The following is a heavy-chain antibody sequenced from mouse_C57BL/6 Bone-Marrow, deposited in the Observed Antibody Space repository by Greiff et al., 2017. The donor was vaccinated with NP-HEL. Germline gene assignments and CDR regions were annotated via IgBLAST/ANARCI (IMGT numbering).Heavy chain of an antibody. CDR1: GYTFTSYW. Sequence: QVQLQQSGAELVMPGASVKLSCKASGYTFTSYWMHWVKQRPGQGLEWIGEIDPSDSYTNYNQKFKGKSTLTVDKSSSTAYMQLSSLTSEDSAVYYCAREGDLLDAMDYWGQGTSVTVSS. D-gene: IGHD2-1*01. CDR3: AREGDLLDAMDY. J-gene: IGHJ4*01. V-gene: IGHV1-69*01. CDR2: IDPSDSYT.